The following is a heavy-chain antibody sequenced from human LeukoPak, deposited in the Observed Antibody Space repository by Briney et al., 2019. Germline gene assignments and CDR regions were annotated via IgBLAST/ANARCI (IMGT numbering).Heavy chain of an antibody. CDR1: GFTFNNYP. D-gene: IGHD1-1*01. J-gene: IGHJ4*02. CDR2: ISENGGDR. Sequence: GGSLRLSCLASGFTFNNYPMTWVRQPAGKGLEWVSAISENGGDRKYASTVKGRFTISRDNSKNTLYLQMNSLRVEDTAIYYCGKDWKVDYWGQGTLVSVSS. V-gene: IGHV3-23*01. CDR3: GKDWKVDY.